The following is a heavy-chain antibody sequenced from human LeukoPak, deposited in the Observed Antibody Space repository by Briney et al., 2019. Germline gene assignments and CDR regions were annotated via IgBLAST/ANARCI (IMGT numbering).Heavy chain of an antibody. CDR1: GFSLSSYT. CDR3: ARPESESSGSLGAFDV. CDR2: ISSGSGYI. Sequence: GGSLRLSCAASGFSLSSYTMNWVRRAPGKGLEWVSSISSGSGYIYYADSVKGRFTISRDNAKNSLYLQMNSLRDEDTAVYYCARPESESSGSLGAFDVWGQGTMVTVSS. J-gene: IGHJ3*01. V-gene: IGHV3-21*01. D-gene: IGHD3-22*01.